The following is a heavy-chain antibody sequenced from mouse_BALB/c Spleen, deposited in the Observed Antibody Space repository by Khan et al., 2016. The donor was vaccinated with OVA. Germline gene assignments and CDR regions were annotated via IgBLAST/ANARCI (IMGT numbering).Heavy chain of an antibody. D-gene: IGHD3-3*01. CDR1: GFTFSSYW. CDR3: TARAYAMDY. CDR2: IRLKSDNYAT. V-gene: IGHV6-3*01. Sequence: VQLEESGGGLVQPGGSMKLSCVASGFTFSSYWMSWVRQSPEKGLEWVAEIRLKSDNYATHYAESVNGKFNISRDDSKSRLYLQMNSLRAEDTGIYYCTARAYAMDYWGQGTSVTVSS. J-gene: IGHJ4*01.